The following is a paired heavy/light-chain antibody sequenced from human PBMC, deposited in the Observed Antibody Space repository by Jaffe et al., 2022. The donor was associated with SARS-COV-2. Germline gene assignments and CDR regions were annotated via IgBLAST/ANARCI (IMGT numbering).Light chain of an antibody. CDR1: QSINNY. CDR2: AAS. J-gene: IGKJ3*01. Sequence: DIQMTQSPSSLSASVGDRVTITCRASQSINNYLNWYQQKPGKAPKFLIYAASSLQSGVPSRFSGSGSGTDFTLTISSLQPEDFATYYCQQGYSTPFTFGPGTKVDIK. CDR3: QQGYSTPFT. V-gene: IGKV1-39*01.
Heavy chain of an antibody. V-gene: IGHV4-4*02. Sequence: QVQLQESGPGLVKPSGTLSLNCAVSGGSISSSNWWSWVRQPPGKGLEWIGEIHHSGTTNFKPSLKSRVTISVDKSKNQFSLKLTSATAADTAVYYCASSYCSGGMCYMPSWGQGTLVTVSS. CDR2: IHHSGTT. J-gene: IGHJ5*02. CDR3: ASSYCSGGMCYMPS. CDR1: GGSISSSNW. D-gene: IGHD2-15*01.